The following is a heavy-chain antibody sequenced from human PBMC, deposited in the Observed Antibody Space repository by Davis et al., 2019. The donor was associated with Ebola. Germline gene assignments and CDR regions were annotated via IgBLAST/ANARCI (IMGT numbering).Heavy chain of an antibody. D-gene: IGHD3-10*01. V-gene: IGHV3-21*06. CDR3: ARAKLLWFGELLYSEYYGMDV. CDR2: ISRSSNYK. CDR1: GFTFSTYS. Sequence: GESLKISCAASGFTFSTYSMNWVRQAPGKGLEWVSSISRSSNYKNYADSVKGRFTISRDDAKNSLYLQMNSLRAEDTAVYYCARAKLLWFGELLYSEYYGMDVWGQGTTATVSS. J-gene: IGHJ6*02.